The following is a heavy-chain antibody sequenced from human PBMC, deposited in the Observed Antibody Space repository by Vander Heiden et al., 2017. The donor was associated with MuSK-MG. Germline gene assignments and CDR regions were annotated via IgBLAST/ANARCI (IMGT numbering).Heavy chain of an antibody. CDR2: INPNSGGT. J-gene: IGHJ3*02. V-gene: IGHV1-2*02. Sequence: QVQLVQSGAEVKKPGASVKVSCKASGSTFTGYYRHWVRQAPGQGLEWMGWINPNSGGTNYAQKLQGRVTMTRDTSISTAYRELSRLRSEETAVYYCARDTALRSGQLLDIAFDIWGQGTMVTVSS. CDR3: ARDTALRSGQLLDIAFDI. CDR1: GSTFTGYY. D-gene: IGHD2-2*01.